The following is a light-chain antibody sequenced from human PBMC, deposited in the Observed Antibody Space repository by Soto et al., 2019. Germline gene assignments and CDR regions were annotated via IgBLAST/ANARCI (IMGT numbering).Light chain of an antibody. CDR2: SNN. CDR3: AAWDDSLNGNV. Sequence: QPVLTQPPSASGTPGQRVTLSCSGSSSNIGSNTVNWYQQLPGTAPKLLMYSNNQRPSGVPDRFSGSKSGTSASRAISGLQSEDEADYYCAAWDDSLNGNVFGTGTQLTVL. J-gene: IGLJ1*01. V-gene: IGLV1-44*01. CDR1: SSNIGSNT.